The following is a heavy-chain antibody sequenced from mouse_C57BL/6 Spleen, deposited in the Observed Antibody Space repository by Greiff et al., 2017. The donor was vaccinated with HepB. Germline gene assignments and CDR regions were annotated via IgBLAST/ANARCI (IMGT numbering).Heavy chain of an antibody. CDR3: ARSLLITTVVGFDY. V-gene: IGHV1-72*01. CDR2: IDPNSGGT. J-gene: IGHJ2*01. CDR1: GYTFTSYW. D-gene: IGHD1-1*01. Sequence: VKLQQPGAELVKPGASVKLSCKASGYTFTSYWMHWVKQRPGRGLEWIGRIDPNSGGTKYNEKFKSKATLTVDKPSSTAYMQLSSLTSEDSAVYYCARSLLITTVVGFDYWGQGTTLTVSS.